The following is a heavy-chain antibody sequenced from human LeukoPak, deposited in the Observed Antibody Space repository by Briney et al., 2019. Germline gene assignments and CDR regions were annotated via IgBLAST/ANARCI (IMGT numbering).Heavy chain of an antibody. CDR2: ISGSGGST. Sequence: GGSLRLSCAASGFTFSSYAMSWVRQAPGKGLEWVSAISGSGGSTYYADSVKGRFTISRDNSKNTLYLQMNSLRAEDTAVYYCAKDRSFVLRFLEWFDYWGQGTLVTVSS. CDR1: GFTFSSYA. J-gene: IGHJ4*02. CDR3: AKDRSFVLRFLEWFDY. D-gene: IGHD3-3*01. V-gene: IGHV3-23*01.